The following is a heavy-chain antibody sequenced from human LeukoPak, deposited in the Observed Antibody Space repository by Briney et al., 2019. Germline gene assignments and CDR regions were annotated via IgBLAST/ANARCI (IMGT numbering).Heavy chain of an antibody. J-gene: IGHJ4*02. CDR2: TSAHNDDT. CDR1: GYTFTSYG. Sequence: ASVKVSCRASGYTFTSYGISWVRQAPGQGLEWMGWTSAHNDDTNYAETLQGRLTMTTDISTSTAYMELTSLRSDDTAVYYCARDWDSRNDYFDPWGQGTLVIVSS. D-gene: IGHD1-1*01. CDR3: ARDWDSRNDYFDP. V-gene: IGHV1-18*01.